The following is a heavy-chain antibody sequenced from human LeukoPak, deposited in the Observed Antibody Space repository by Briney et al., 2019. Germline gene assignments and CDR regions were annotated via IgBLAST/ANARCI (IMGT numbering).Heavy chain of an antibody. D-gene: IGHD2-21*02. Sequence: GGSLRLSCAASGFTFSSYVMSWVRQAPGKGLEWVSAISGSGGSTYYADSVKGRFTISRDNSKNTLYLQMNSLRAEDTAVYYCAKGRSSWARGDCYNWGQGTLVTVSS. J-gene: IGHJ4*02. CDR1: GFTFSSYV. CDR3: AKGRSSWARGDCYN. V-gene: IGHV3-23*01. CDR2: ISGSGGST.